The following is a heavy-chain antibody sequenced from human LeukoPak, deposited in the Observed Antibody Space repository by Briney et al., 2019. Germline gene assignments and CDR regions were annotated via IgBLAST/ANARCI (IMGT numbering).Heavy chain of an antibody. CDR1: GGTFSSYA. D-gene: IGHD6-6*01. CDR3: ARVGGAARSYSDY. J-gene: IGHJ4*02. Sequence: SVKVSCKASGGTFSSYAISWVRQAPGQGLEWMGEIIPIFGTANYAQKFQGRVTITTDESTSTAYMELSSLRSEDTAVYYCARVGGAARSYSDYWGQGTLVTVSS. CDR2: IIPIFGTA. V-gene: IGHV1-69*05.